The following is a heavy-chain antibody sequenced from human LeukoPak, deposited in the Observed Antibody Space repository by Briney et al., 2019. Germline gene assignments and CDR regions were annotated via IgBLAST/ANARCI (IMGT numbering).Heavy chain of an antibody. Sequence: SGGSLRLSCAASGFTFSSYWMSWVRQAPGKGLEWVANIKQDESEKYYVDSVKGRFTISRDNAKNSLYLQMNSLRAEDTAVYYCARDQVYAFWSGRFDYYYYYMDVWGKGTTVTVSS. D-gene: IGHD3-3*01. J-gene: IGHJ6*03. V-gene: IGHV3-7*01. CDR1: GFTFSSYW. CDR3: ARDQVYAFWSGRFDYYYYYMDV. CDR2: IKQDESEK.